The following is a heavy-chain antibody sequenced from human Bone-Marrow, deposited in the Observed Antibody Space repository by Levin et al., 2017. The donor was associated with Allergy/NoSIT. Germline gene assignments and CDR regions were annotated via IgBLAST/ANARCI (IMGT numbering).Heavy chain of an antibody. CDR2: VHYSGGT. CDR3: ARGQLLRHDVFNI. D-gene: IGHD3-10*01. V-gene: IGHV4-59*01. J-gene: IGHJ3*02. Sequence: KPSETLSLTCTVSGASLSNAYWNWIRQPLGKGLEWIGYVHYSGGTDYNPSLQSRVTMSVDTSKNQFSLKVTSVTAADTAIYYCARGQLLRHDVFNIWGQGTMVTVSS. CDR1: GASLSNAY.